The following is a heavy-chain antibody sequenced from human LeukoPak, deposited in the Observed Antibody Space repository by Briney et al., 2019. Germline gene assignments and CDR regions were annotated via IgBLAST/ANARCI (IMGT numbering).Heavy chain of an antibody. CDR1: GFTFSSYA. CDR2: ISGSGGST. D-gene: IGHD3-22*01. J-gene: IGHJ4*02. V-gene: IGHV3-23*01. CDR3: AKDLEYYYDSSGYSDY. Sequence: GGSLRLSCAASGFTFSSYAMSWVRQAPGKGLEWVSAISGSGGSTYYADSVKGRFTISRDNSKNTLYLQMSSLRAEDTAVYYCAKDLEYYYDSSGYSDYWGQGTLVTVSS.